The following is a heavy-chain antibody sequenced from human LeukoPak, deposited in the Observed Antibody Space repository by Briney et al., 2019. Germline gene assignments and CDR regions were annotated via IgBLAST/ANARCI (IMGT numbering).Heavy chain of an antibody. CDR1: GFTFSTYG. Sequence: PGGSLRLSCTASGFTFSTYGMHWVRQAPGKGLEWVTLISYDGSTKYYSDSVKGRFTLSRDNSKNTLYLQMNSLRAEDTAVYYCARVNDYGDYDAFDIWGQGTMVTVSS. CDR3: ARVNDYGDYDAFDI. J-gene: IGHJ3*02. V-gene: IGHV3-30*03. CDR2: ISYDGSTK. D-gene: IGHD4-17*01.